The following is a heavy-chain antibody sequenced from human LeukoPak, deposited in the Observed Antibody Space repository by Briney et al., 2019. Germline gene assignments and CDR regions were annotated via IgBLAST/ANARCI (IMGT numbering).Heavy chain of an antibody. CDR3: VRDLHWGGFDV. V-gene: IGHV3-23*01. CDR1: GLTFDDYG. D-gene: IGHD7-27*01. CDR2: ISPSGGIT. Sequence: GGSLRLSCAASGLTFDDYGMSWVRQAPGKGLEWVSGISPSGGITYYADSVIGRFSIARDNTKSTVSLQMSSLRAEDTALYYCVRDLHWGGFDVWGQATMVTVSS. J-gene: IGHJ3*01.